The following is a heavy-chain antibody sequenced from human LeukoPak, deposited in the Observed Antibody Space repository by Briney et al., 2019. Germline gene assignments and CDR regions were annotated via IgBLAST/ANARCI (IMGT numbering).Heavy chain of an antibody. CDR1: GGSFSGYY. J-gene: IGHJ4*02. Sequence: MPSETLSLTCAVYGGSFSGYYWSWIRQPPGKGLEWIGEINHSGSTNYNPSLKSRVTISVDTSKNQFSLKLSSVTAADTAVYYCARASSGYYLDYWGQGTLVTVSS. D-gene: IGHD3-22*01. CDR3: ARASSGYYLDY. V-gene: IGHV4-34*01. CDR2: INHSGST.